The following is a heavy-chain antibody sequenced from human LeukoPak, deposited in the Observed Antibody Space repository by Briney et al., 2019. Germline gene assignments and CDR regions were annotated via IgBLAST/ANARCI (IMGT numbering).Heavy chain of an antibody. CDR2: INWNGGST. J-gene: IGHJ6*03. CDR3: ARGQTGRPIYYMDV. V-gene: IGHV3-20*04. Sequence: GGSLRLSCAASGFTFDDYGMGWVRQAPGKGLEWVSGINWNGGSTGYADSVKGRFTISRDNAKNSLYLQMNSLRAEDTALYYCARGQTGRPIYYMDVWGKGTTVTVSS. CDR1: GFTFDDYG. D-gene: IGHD3-10*01.